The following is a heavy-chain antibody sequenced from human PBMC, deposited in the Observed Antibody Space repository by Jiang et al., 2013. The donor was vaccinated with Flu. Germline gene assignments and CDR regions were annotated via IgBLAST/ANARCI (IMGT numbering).Heavy chain of an antibody. J-gene: IGHJ4*02. Sequence: SGGNLVQPGGSLRLSCAAXGFTFSSYAMSWVRQAPGKGLEWVSTFGSSGNTYYADSVKGRFTISRDTSENTLYLQMNSLRAEDTAVYYCAKRSFGGSPHYYFDSWGQGTLVTVSS. CDR3: AKRSFGGSPHYYFDS. D-gene: IGHD1-26*01. CDR2: FGSSGNT. CDR1: GFTFSSYA. V-gene: IGHV3-23*01.